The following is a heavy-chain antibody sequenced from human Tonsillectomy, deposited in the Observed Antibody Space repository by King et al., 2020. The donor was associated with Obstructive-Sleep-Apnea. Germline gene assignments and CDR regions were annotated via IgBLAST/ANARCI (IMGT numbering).Heavy chain of an antibody. CDR2: ISYGGRNE. CDR3: ARVAYIWGSFRYTAPVDY. V-gene: IGHV3-30*04. J-gene: IGHJ4*02. Sequence: VQLVQSGGGVVQPGKSLRLSCAASGFTFSSYAMHWVRQAPGKGLEWVAIISYGGRNENHADSVKGRFTISRDDSKNTLYLQMNSLTAEDTAVYYCARVAYIWGSFRYTAPVDYWGQGTLVTVSS. CDR1: GFTFSSYA. D-gene: IGHD3-16*02.